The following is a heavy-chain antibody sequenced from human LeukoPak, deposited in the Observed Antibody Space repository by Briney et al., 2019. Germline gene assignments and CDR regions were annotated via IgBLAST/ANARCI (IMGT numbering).Heavy chain of an antibody. CDR2: ISSSGSTI. CDR3: ARDLIVVVPAASPYYYYYGMDV. Sequence: GGSLRLSCAASGFTFSSYAMNWVRQAPGKGLEWVSYISSSGSTIYYADSVKGRFTISRDNAKNSLYLQMNSLRAEDTAVYYCARDLIVVVPAASPYYYYYGMDVWGQGTTVTVSS. J-gene: IGHJ6*02. CDR1: GFTFSSYA. V-gene: IGHV3-48*03. D-gene: IGHD2-2*01.